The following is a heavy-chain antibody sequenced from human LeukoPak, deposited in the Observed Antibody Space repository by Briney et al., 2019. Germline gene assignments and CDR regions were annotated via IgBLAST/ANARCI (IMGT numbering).Heavy chain of an antibody. Sequence: SETLSLTCTVSGGSISSYYWSWIRQPPGKGLEWIGYIYYSGSTNYNPSLKSRVTISVDTSKNQFSLKLSSVTAADTAVYYCARGWYYYDPHAFDIWGQGTMVTVSS. CDR2: IYYSGST. V-gene: IGHV4-59*12. J-gene: IGHJ3*02. CDR3: ARGWYYYDPHAFDI. CDR1: GGSISSYY. D-gene: IGHD3-22*01.